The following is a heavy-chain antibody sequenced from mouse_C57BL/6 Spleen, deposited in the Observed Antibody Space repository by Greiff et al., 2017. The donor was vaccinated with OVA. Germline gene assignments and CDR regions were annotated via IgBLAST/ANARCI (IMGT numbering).Heavy chain of an antibody. D-gene: IGHD2-1*01. CDR1: GYAFSSYW. CDR3: ARSSGNYEAWFAY. J-gene: IGHJ3*01. Sequence: VQLQESGAELVKPGASVKISCKASGYAFSSYWMNWVKQRPGKGLEWIGQIYPGDGDTNYNGKFKGKATLTADKSSSTAYMQLSSLTSEDSAVYFGARSSGNYEAWFAYWGQGTLVTVSA. CDR2: IYPGDGDT. V-gene: IGHV1-80*01.